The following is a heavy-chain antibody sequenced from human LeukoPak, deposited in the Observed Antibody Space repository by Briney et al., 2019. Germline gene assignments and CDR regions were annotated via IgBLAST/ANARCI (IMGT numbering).Heavy chain of an antibody. Sequence: KPSETLSLTCTVSGGSISTYYWSWIRQPPGKGLEWIGYIYASGSTNYNPSLRSRVTISVDTSKNQFSLKLCSVTAADTAVYYCARHVRVDGDIYYFDFWGQGTLVTVSS. CDR1: GGSISTYY. CDR3: ARHVRVDGDIYYFDF. CDR2: IYASGST. V-gene: IGHV4-4*09. J-gene: IGHJ4*02. D-gene: IGHD4-17*01.